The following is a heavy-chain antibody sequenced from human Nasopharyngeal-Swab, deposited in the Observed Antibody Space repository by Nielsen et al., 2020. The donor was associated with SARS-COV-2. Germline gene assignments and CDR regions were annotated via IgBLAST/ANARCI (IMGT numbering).Heavy chain of an antibody. V-gene: IGHV4-59*08. CDR1: GDSMITNS. J-gene: IGHJ6*03. CDR2: IYYNGRT. CDR3: ARQNVLKHLEWTSTFYSYRIDV. Sequence: SETLSLTYTVSGDSMITNSWIWIRQPPGKGLEWIGYIYYNGRTNYTPSLKSRVTVSLDTSRNQFSLKLDSVTAADTATYYCARQNVLKHLEWTSTFYSYRIDVWGKGTTVTVSS. D-gene: IGHD2/OR15-2a*01.